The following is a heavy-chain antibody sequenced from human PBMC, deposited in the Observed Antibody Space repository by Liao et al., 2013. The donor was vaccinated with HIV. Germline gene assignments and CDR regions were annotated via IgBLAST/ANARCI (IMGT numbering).Heavy chain of an antibody. J-gene: IGHJ3*01. D-gene: IGHD3-22*01. V-gene: IGHV4-59*12. Sequence: QVQLQESGPRLLKPLETLSLTCTVSGGAITNYYWSWVRQTPRQGLEWIGYIYYSGSTKHNPNYNPSFKNRLSMSVDTSKNQFSLQLTSVTAADTAVYYCARVRYYYDNSAGGFGVWGQGTMVTVSS. CDR3: ARVRYYYDNSAGGFGV. CDR2: IYYSGSTKHNP. CDR1: GGAITNYY.